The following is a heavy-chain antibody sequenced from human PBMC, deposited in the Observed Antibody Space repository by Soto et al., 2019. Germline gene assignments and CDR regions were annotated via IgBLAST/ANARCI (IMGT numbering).Heavy chain of an antibody. CDR3: ARETPSAAAAYYYYGLDV. V-gene: IGHV1-69*01. CDR2: IIPVFGTA. J-gene: IGHJ6*02. CDR1: GGTFSSYF. Sequence: QVQLVQSGAEVKKAGSSVKVSCKVSGGTFSSYFINWVRQAPGQGLEWVGGIIPVFGTASYAEKFQGRVTITADEATSTAYLELSSLRPDDTAVYYCARETPSAAAAYYYYGLDVWGPGTTVTVPS. D-gene: IGHD6-13*01.